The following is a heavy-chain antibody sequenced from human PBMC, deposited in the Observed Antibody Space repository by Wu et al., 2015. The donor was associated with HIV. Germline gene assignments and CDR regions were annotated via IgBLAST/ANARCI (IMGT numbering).Heavy chain of an antibody. CDR1: GNSITKLA. D-gene: IGHD2/OR15-2a*01. CDR2: FDPEQGKT. J-gene: IGHJ1*01. V-gene: IGHV1-24*01. CDR3: TAHGRDIWSMGLPY. Sequence: HVQLEQPGACGEEGLGASVTIPCKVSGNSITKLAIQWVRQTPGKGLEWIGGFDPEQGKTIYVQRFQGRVTMTEDRSADTAYMDLNSLTSDDTAVFYCTAHGRDIWSMGLPYWGQGTLVIVAS.